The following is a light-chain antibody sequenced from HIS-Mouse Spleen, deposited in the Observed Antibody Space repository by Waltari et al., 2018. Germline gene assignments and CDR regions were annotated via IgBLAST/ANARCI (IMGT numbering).Light chain of an antibody. CDR1: SSDVGGYNY. Sequence: QSALTQPASVSGSPGQSITISCTGTSSDVGGYNYVSWYQQHPGKAPKLMIYDVSNRPSGGSNRFSGSKSGNTASLTISGLQAEDEADYYCSSYTSSSTLDWVFGGGTKLTVL. CDR2: DVS. CDR3: SSYTSSSTLDWV. J-gene: IGLJ3*02. V-gene: IGLV2-14*03.